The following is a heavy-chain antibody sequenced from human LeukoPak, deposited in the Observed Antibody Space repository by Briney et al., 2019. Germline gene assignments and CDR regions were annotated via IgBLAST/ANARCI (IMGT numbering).Heavy chain of an antibody. CDR3: ARGVVSTEVPNWFDP. V-gene: IGHV3-30*04. CDR2: ISYDGSNK. J-gene: IGHJ5*02. CDR1: GFTFSSYA. Sequence: GGSLRLSCAASGFTFSSYAMHWVRQAPGKGLEWVAVISYDGSNKYYADSVKGRFTISRDNSKNTLYLQMNSLRAEDTAVYYCARGVVSTEVPNWFDPWGQGTLVTVSS. D-gene: IGHD5/OR15-5a*01.